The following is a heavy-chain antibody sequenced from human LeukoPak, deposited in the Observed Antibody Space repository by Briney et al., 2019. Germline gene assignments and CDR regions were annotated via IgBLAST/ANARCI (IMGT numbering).Heavy chain of an antibody. CDR3: ARVDGYDLIPPRFDY. D-gene: IGHD5-24*01. J-gene: IGHJ4*02. CDR1: GFTFDDYA. CDR2: ISWNRGSI. Sequence: PGRSLRLSCAASGFTFDDYAMHWVRQAPGKGLEWVAGISWNRGSIDYADSVQRRFTISRDNATNSLYLQMNSLRAEDTALYYCARVDGYDLIPPRFDYWGQGTLVTVSS. V-gene: IGHV3-9*01.